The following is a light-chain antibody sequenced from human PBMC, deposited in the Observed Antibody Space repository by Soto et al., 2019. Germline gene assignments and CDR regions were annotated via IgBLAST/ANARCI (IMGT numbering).Light chain of an antibody. CDR2: AAS. CDR1: QGISSY. V-gene: IGKV1-9*01. J-gene: IGKJ3*01. Sequence: DIQLTQSPSFLSASVGDRVTITCRASQGISSYLAWYQQKPGKAPKLLIFAASTLQNGVPSRFSGSGFGTEFTLQISRLQPEEFATSYCLHLNSYSPDTFGPGPKVDIK. CDR3: LHLNSYSPDT.